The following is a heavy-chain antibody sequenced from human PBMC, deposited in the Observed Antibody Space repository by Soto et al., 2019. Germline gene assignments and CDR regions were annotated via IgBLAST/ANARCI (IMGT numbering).Heavy chain of an antibody. D-gene: IGHD4-17*01. CDR1: GGSISSSYY. CDR3: ARRMRTVTSDHFDY. V-gene: IGHV4-39*01. Sequence: PSETLSLTCTVSGGSISSSYYWGWIRQPPGKGLEWIGSIYYSGSTYYNPSLKSRVTISVDTSKNQFSLKLSSVTAADTAVYYCARRMRTVTSDHFDYWGQGTTVTVS. J-gene: IGHJ4*03. CDR2: IYYSGST.